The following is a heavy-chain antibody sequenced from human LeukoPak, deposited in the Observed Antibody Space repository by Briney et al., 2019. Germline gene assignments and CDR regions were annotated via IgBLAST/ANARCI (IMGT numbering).Heavy chain of an antibody. CDR1: GYTFTSYA. CDR2: FDPEDGET. V-gene: IGHV1-24*01. CDR3: ARDYCSSTSCLFDC. D-gene: IGHD2-2*01. Sequence: GASVKVSCKASGYTFTSYAMHWVRQAPGQRLEWMGGFDPEDGETIYAQKFQGRVTMTEDTSTDTAYMELSRLRSDDTAVYYCARDYCSSTSCLFDCWGQGTLVTVSS. J-gene: IGHJ4*02.